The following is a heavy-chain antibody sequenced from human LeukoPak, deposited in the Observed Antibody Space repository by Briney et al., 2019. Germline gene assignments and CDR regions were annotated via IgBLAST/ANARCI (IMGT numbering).Heavy chain of an antibody. CDR3: ARRRGKGYSSGWIDY. D-gene: IGHD6-19*01. Sequence: GESLKISCKGSGYTFSSYWIGWVRQMPGKGLEYMGIIYPDDSDTRYSPSFQGQVTISADRSTNTAYLQWSGLKASDTAMYYCARRRGKGYSSGWIDYWGQGTLATVSS. V-gene: IGHV5-51*01. CDR1: GYTFSSYW. J-gene: IGHJ4*02. CDR2: IYPDDSDT.